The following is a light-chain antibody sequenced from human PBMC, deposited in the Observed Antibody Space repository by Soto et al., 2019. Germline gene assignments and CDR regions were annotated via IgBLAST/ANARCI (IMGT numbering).Light chain of an antibody. CDR3: QQYNKWPYT. CDR2: GTS. V-gene: IGKV3-15*01. Sequence: EIVMTQSPVALSVSPGESAALSCRASQSVGRNFAWYQQRPGQAPRVLIYGTSTRATGVPARFSGSGYGTDFTLNISSVQSEDFAVYYCQQYNKWPYTFGQGTRLEIK. J-gene: IGKJ2*01. CDR1: QSVGRN.